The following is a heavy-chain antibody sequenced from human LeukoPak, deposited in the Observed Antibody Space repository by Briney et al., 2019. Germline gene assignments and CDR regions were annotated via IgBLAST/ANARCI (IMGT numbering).Heavy chain of an antibody. CDR1: GYTFTSYD. D-gene: IGHD6-13*01. J-gene: IGHJ5*02. V-gene: IGHV1-8*01. CDR2: MNPNSGNT. CDR3: ARGLKGSSSFDP. Sequence: ASVKVSCKASGYTFTSYDINWVRQAPGQGLEWMGWMNPNSGNTVYAQKFQGRVTMTRNTSISTAYMELSSLRSEDTAVYYCARGLKGSSSFDPWGQGTLVTVSS.